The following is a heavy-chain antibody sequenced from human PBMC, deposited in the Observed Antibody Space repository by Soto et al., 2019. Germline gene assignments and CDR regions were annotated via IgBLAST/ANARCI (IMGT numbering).Heavy chain of an antibody. CDR1: GFTFSSYW. Sequence: EVQLVESGGGLVQPGGSLRLSCAASGFTFSSYWMIWVRQAPGKGLEWVANIKQDGSEKYYVDSVKGRFTISRDNGKKSLYLQMQSLRAEDTAVYYCARWAEAYYYYGMDVWGQGTTVTVSS. J-gene: IGHJ6*02. CDR2: IKQDGSEK. CDR3: ARWAEAYYYYGMDV. V-gene: IGHV3-7*03.